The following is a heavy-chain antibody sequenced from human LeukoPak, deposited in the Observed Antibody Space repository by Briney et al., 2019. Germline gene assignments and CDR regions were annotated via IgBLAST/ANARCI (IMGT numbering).Heavy chain of an antibody. J-gene: IGHJ6*02. Sequence: GGSLRLSCAASGFTFSSYAMSWVRQAPGKGLEWVSAISGSGGSTYYADSVKGRFTISRDNSKNTLYLQMNSLRAEDTAVYYCAKVGTVVPAAPYYYYGMDVWGQGTTVTVPS. CDR1: GFTFSSYA. D-gene: IGHD2-2*01. V-gene: IGHV3-23*01. CDR2: ISGSGGST. CDR3: AKVGTVVPAAPYYYYGMDV.